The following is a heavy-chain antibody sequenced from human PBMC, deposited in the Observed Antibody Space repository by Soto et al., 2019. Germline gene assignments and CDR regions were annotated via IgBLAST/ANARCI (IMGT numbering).Heavy chain of an antibody. V-gene: IGHV3-21*01. CDR2: ISSSSSYI. CDR3: ARDRMGRYYDSSGFFYYGMDV. Sequence: LRLSCAASGFTFSSYSMNWVRQAPGKGLEWVSSISSSSSYIYYADSVKGRFTISRDNAKNSLYLQMNSLRAEDTAVYYCARDRMGRYYDSSGFFYYGMDVWGQGTTVTVSS. J-gene: IGHJ6*02. CDR1: GFTFSSYS. D-gene: IGHD3-22*01.